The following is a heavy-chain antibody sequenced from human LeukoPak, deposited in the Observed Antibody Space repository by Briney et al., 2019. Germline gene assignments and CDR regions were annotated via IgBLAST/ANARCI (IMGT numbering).Heavy chain of an antibody. CDR2: IKRSGGTT. CDR1: GFTFSNAW. V-gene: IGHV3-15*01. CDR3: TTNDAFDI. Sequence: KPGGSLRLSCAACGFTFSNAWMSWVRQAQEKGLERVGRIKRSGGTTELAAPVKGRFTISRDDSKKTLYLQMCSLKTEDTAVYYCTTNDAFDIWGQGTMVTVSS. J-gene: IGHJ3*02.